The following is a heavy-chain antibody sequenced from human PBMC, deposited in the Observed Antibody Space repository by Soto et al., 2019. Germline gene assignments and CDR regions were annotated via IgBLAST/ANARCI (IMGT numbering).Heavy chain of an antibody. V-gene: IGHV1-2*02. Sequence: ASVKVSCKASGYTFTGYYMHWVRQAPGQGLEWMGWINPNSGGTNYAQKFQGRVTMTRDTSISTAYMELSRLRSDDTAVYYCARGLYYYDARGDYWGQGTLVTVS. J-gene: IGHJ4*02. CDR1: GYTFTGYY. CDR3: ARGLYYYDARGDY. CDR2: INPNSGGT. D-gene: IGHD3-22*01.